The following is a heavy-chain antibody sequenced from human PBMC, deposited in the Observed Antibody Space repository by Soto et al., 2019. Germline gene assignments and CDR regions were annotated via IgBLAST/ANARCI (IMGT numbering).Heavy chain of an antibody. V-gene: IGHV3-21*01. CDR3: ARGGYYDSSGYYYGY. Sequence: PGGSLRLSCAASGFTFSSYSMNWVRQAPGKGLEWVSSISSSSSYIYYADSVKGRFTISRDNAKNSLYLQMNSLRAEDTAVYYCARGGYYDSSGYYYGYWGQGTLVTVSS. CDR2: ISSSSSYI. J-gene: IGHJ4*02. D-gene: IGHD3-22*01. CDR1: GFTFSSYS.